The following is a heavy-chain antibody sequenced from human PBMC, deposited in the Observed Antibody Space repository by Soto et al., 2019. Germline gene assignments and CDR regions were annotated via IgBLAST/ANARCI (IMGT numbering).Heavy chain of an antibody. Sequence: QVQLQESGPGLVKPSGTLSLTCAVSGGSITSANWWTWVRQPPGGGLGWIGEISHSGITNYKASLKSRVTMSVDKTKKDVSLKLTSVTAADTAVYYCARVLRGWFDPWGQGTPVTVSS. CDR2: ISHSGIT. J-gene: IGHJ5*02. CDR1: GGSITSANW. CDR3: ARVLRGWFDP. V-gene: IGHV4-4*02.